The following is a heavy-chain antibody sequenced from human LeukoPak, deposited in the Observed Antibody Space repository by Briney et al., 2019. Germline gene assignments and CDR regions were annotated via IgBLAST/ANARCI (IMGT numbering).Heavy chain of an antibody. CDR2: ISYDGSNK. V-gene: IGHV3-30*18. CDR3: AKAPEEYCFDY. Sequence: GSLRLSCAASGFTFSSYGMHWVRQAPGKGLEWVAVISYDGSNKYYADSVKGRFTISRDNSKNTLYLQMNSLRADDTAVYYCAKAPEEYCFDYWGQGTLVTVSS. CDR1: GFTFSSYG. J-gene: IGHJ4*02.